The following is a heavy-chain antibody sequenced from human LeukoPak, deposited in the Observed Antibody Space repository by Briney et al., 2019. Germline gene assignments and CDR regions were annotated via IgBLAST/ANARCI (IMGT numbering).Heavy chain of an antibody. CDR2: ISGSGGST. CDR3: AKDQAYGPYFDY. CDR1: GFTFSSYA. Sequence: GGSLRLSCAASGFTFSSYAMSWVRQAPGKGLEWVSAISGSGGSTYYADSVKGRFTISRDNSKNTLYLQMNSLRAEDTVVYYCAKDQAYGPYFDYWGQGTLVTVSS. V-gene: IGHV3-23*01. D-gene: IGHD4-17*01. J-gene: IGHJ4*02.